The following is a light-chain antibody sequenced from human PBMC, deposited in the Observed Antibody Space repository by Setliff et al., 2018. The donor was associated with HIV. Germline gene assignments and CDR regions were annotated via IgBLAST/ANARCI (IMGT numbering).Light chain of an antibody. CDR3: SSFTSSGTYV. V-gene: IGLV2-14*01. CDR2: EVI. Sequence: QSVLTQPASVSGSPGQSITISCTGASSDVGGYNYVSWYQQHPGKAPKLMIYEVINRPSGVSNRFSASKSGNTASLTISGLQAEDEADYYCSSFTSSGTYVFGNGTKVTVL. CDR1: SSDVGGYNY. J-gene: IGLJ1*01.